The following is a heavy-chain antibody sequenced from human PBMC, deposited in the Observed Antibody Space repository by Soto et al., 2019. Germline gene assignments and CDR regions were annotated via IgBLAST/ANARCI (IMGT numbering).Heavy chain of an antibody. V-gene: IGHV3-23*01. Sequence: GGSLRLSCVASGFTFSSYAMSWVRQAPGKGLEWVSSIGGSGGNTYYADSVKGRFTISRDNSKNTLFLQMSRLRAEDTAEYYCARVVRYFDTPYGMDVWGHGTTVTVSS. J-gene: IGHJ6*02. D-gene: IGHD3-9*01. CDR2: IGGSGGNT. CDR3: ARVVRYFDTPYGMDV. CDR1: GFTFSSYA.